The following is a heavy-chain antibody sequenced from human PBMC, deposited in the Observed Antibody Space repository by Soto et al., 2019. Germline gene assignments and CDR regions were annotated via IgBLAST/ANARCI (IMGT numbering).Heavy chain of an antibody. V-gene: IGHV3-23*01. Sequence: GGSLRLSCAASGFTFSSYGMSWVRQAPGKRPEWVSTISSSGSPTSYADSVRGRFTISRDNSKNTLFLQMNSLRAEDTALYYCARRETAQAFGDWGQGTLVTVSS. CDR2: ISSSGSPT. CDR1: GFTFSSYG. D-gene: IGHD5-18*01. J-gene: IGHJ4*02. CDR3: ARRETAQAFGD.